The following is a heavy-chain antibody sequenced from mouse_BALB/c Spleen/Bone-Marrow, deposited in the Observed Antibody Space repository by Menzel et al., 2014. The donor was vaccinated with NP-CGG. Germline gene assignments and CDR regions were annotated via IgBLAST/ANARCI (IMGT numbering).Heavy chain of an antibody. CDR3: ARAGGYDGFAY. Sequence: VMLVESGAELVRPGTSVKVSCKASGYAFTDYLMEWLKQRPGQGLEWIGVINPGSGSTNYNEKFKDKATLTADKSSSTAYMQLSSLTSDDSAVYFCARAGGYDGFAYWGQGTLVTVSA. D-gene: IGHD2-2*01. CDR1: GYAFTDYL. CDR2: INPGSGST. J-gene: IGHJ3*01. V-gene: IGHV1-54*03.